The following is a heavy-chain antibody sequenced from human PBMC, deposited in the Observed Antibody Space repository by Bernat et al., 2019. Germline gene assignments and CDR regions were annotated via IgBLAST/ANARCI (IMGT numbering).Heavy chain of an antibody. CDR1: GFTFSDYY. J-gene: IGHJ3*02. CDR3: ARVSGRIRYFDCPKHDAFDI. CDR2: MSSSSSYT. V-gene: IGHV3-11*05. Sequence: QVQLVESGGGLVKPGGSLRLSCATSGFTFSDYYMSWIRQAPGKGLEWVSCMSSSSSYTNYADSVKGGFTISRDNAKNSLYLPMNSLRAEDTAVYYCARVSGRIRYFDCPKHDAFDIWGQGTMVTVSS. D-gene: IGHD3-9*01.